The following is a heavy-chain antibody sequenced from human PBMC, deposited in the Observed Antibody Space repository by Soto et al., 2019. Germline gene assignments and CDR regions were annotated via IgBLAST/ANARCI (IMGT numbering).Heavy chain of an antibody. J-gene: IGHJ6*02. CDR3: ARWPYGYSYGYDGDYYYGMDV. CDR2: IYYSGST. V-gene: IGHV4-31*03. Sequence: SETLSLTCTVSGGSISSGGYYWSWIRQHPGKGLEWIGYIYYSGSTYYNPSLKSRVTISVDTSKNQFSLKLSSVTAADTAVYYCARWPYGYSYGYDGDYYYGMDVWGQGTTVIV. D-gene: IGHD5-18*01. CDR1: GGSISSGGYY.